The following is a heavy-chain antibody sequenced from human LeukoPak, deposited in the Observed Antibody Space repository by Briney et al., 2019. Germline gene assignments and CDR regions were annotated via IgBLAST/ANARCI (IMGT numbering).Heavy chain of an antibody. CDR2: ISGSGGSI. Sequence: GSLRLSCAASGFTFSSYAMNWVRQAPGKGLEWVPAISGSGGSIYYVDSVKGRFTISRDNSKNTLYLQISSLIAEDTAVYYCATPSPGTLYYYYYGMDVWGQGTTVTVSS. CDR3: ATPSPGTLYYYYYGMDV. CDR1: GFTFSSYA. V-gene: IGHV3-23*01. J-gene: IGHJ6*02.